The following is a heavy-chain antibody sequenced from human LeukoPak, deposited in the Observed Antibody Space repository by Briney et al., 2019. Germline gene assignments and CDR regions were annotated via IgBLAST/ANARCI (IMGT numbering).Heavy chain of an antibody. CDR2: VSGNSGST. J-gene: IGHJ4*02. D-gene: IGHD3-10*01. CDR1: GFTFGIYA. CDR3: ARDSSMLRGPLVIYYFDF. V-gene: IGHV3-23*01. Sequence: GGSLRLSCAASGFTFGIYAMSWVRQAPGKGLEWVSGVSGNSGSTYYADSVKGRFTISRDNSKNTLYLQMNSLRVEDAAIYYCARDSSMLRGPLVIYYFDFWGQGTLVTVSS.